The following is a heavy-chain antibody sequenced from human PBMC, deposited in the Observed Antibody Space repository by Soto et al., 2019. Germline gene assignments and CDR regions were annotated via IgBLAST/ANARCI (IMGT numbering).Heavy chain of an antibody. V-gene: IGHV3-15*01. CDR2: LKSKTDGGTT. CDR3: APTYCSSTSCYDY. J-gene: IGHJ4*02. D-gene: IGHD2-2*01. CDR1: GFTFSNAW. Sequence: GGSLRHSCAASGFTFSNAWMSWVRQAPEKGLEWVGRLKSKTDGGTTDYAAPVKGRFTISIDDSKNTLYLQMNSLKTDDTAVYYFAPTYCSSTSCYDYLGQGTLVTVAS.